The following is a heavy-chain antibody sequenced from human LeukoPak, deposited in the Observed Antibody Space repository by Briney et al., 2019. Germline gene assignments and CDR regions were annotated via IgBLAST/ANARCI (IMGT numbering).Heavy chain of an antibody. Sequence: SETLSLTCTVSGGSISSYYWSWIRQPPGKGLEWIGYIYYSGSTNYNPSLKSRVTISVDTSKNQFSLKLSSVTAADTAVYYCARLRRDGYNLDYWGRGTLVTVSS. V-gene: IGHV4-59*01. CDR3: ARLRRDGYNLDY. D-gene: IGHD5-24*01. CDR2: IYYSGST. CDR1: GGSISSYY. J-gene: IGHJ4*02.